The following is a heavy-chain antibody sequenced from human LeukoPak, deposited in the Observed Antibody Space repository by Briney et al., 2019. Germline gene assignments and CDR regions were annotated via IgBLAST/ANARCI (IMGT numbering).Heavy chain of an antibody. CDR1: GGSINSADYY. D-gene: IGHD5-18*01. CDR2: IYYSGST. V-gene: IGHV4-30-4*01. Sequence: PSQTLSLTCTVSGGSINSADYYWSWIRQPPGKGLEWIGYIYYSGSTYYNPSLKSRVTISVDTSKNQFSLKLSSVTAADTAVYYRARARRGYSYGDFDYWGQGTLVTVSS. J-gene: IGHJ4*02. CDR3: ARARRGYSYGDFDY.